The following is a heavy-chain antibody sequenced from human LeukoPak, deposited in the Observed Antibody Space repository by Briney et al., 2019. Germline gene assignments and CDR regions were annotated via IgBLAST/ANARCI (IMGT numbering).Heavy chain of an antibody. D-gene: IGHD5-18*01. Sequence: ASVKVSCKASGYTFTGYYMHWVRQAPGQGLEWMGRINPNSGGTNYAQKFQGRVTMTRDMSISTAYMELSRLRSDDTAVYYCARGLRGYSYGPNWFDPWGQGTLVTVSS. V-gene: IGHV1-2*06. CDR1: GYTFTGYY. J-gene: IGHJ5*02. CDR3: ARGLRGYSYGPNWFDP. CDR2: INPNSGGT.